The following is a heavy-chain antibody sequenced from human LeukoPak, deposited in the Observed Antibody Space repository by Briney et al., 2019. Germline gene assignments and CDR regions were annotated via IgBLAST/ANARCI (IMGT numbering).Heavy chain of an antibody. CDR3: ARGLSVLTSCCKTDTYYYYYMDV. Sequence: ASVKVSCKASGYTFTSYAMNWVRQAPRQGLEWMGWINTNTGNPTYAQGFTGRFVFSLDTSVSTAYLQISSLKAEDTAVYYCARGLSVLTSCCKTDTYYYYYMDVWGKGTTVTVSS. V-gene: IGHV7-4-1*02. J-gene: IGHJ6*03. D-gene: IGHD2-15*01. CDR1: GYTFTSYA. CDR2: INTNTGNP.